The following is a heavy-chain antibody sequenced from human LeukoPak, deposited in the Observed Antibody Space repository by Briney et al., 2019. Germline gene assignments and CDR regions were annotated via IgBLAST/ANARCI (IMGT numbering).Heavy chain of an antibody. CDR3: ARHRGQWELLDY. CDR1: GYSISSGYY. CDR2: IYHSGST. D-gene: IGHD1-26*01. J-gene: IGHJ4*02. Sequence: PSETLSLTCAVSGYSISSGYYWGWIRQPPGKGLEWIGSIYHSGSTYYNPSLKSRVTISVDTSKNQFSLKLSSVTAADTAVYYCARHRGQWELLDYWGQGTLVTVSA. V-gene: IGHV4-38-2*01.